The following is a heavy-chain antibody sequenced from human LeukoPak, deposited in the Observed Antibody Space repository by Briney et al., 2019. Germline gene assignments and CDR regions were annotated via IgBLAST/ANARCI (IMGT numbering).Heavy chain of an antibody. CDR3: VRRFDH. CDR2: ISSSGSTI. J-gene: IGHJ4*02. V-gene: IGHV3-48*03. Sequence: GGSLRLSCAVSGFTFNSHEMNWVRQAPGKGLEWVSYISSSGSTIDYADSVKGRVTISRDNAKNPLYLQMNSLRAEDTAVYYCVRRFDHWGQGTLVTVSS. CDR1: GFTFNSHE.